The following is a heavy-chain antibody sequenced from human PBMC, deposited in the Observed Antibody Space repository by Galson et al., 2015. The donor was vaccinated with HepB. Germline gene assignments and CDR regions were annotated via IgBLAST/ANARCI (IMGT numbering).Heavy chain of an antibody. J-gene: IGHJ2*01. V-gene: IGHV3-66*02. CDR3: ARSRCGGDCFYWYFDL. D-gene: IGHD2-21*02. Sequence: SLRLSCAASGFTVSSNYMSWVRQAPGKGLEWVSVIYSGGSTYYADSVKGRFTISRDNSKNTLYLQMNSLRAEDTAVYYCARSRCGGDCFYWYFDLWGRGTLVTVSS. CDR1: GFTVSSNY. CDR2: IYSGGST.